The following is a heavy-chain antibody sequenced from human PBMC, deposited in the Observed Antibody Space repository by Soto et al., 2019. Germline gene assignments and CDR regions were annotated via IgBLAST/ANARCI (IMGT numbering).Heavy chain of an antibody. V-gene: IGHV5-51*01. CDR1: GYSFTSYW. Sequence: PRESLKISCKGSGYSFTSYWIGWVRQMPGKGLESMGIIYPGDSDTRYSPSFQGQVTISADKSISTAYLQWSSLKASDTAMYYCARTAAAGKYYYGMDVWGQGTTVTVSS. J-gene: IGHJ6*02. D-gene: IGHD6-13*01. CDR3: ARTAAAGKYYYGMDV. CDR2: IYPGDSDT.